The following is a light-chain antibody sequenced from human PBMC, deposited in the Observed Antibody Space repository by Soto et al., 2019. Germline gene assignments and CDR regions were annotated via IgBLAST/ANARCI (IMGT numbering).Light chain of an antibody. V-gene: IGKV3-11*01. J-gene: IGKJ5*01. CDR2: GAS. CDR3: QQRSNWPRGST. Sequence: VVMTQSPGTLSVSPGGGVTLSCRASQSVGNSLAWYQQKPGQAPRLPIFGASNRATGTPARFSGSGSGTDFTLTISSLEPEDFAFYYGQQRSNWPRGSTFGQGTRLEIK. CDR1: QSVGNS.